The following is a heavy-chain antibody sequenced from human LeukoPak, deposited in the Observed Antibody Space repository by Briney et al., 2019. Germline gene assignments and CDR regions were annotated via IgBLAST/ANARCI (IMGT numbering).Heavy chain of an antibody. CDR3: AKDWDYYDSSGYRLDY. D-gene: IGHD3-22*01. Sequence: GGSLRLPCAASGFTFSSYAMSWVRQAPGKGLEWVSAISGSGGSTYYTDSVKGRFTISRDNSKNTLYLQMNSLRAEDTAVYYCAKDWDYYDSSGYRLDYWGQGTLVTVSS. CDR2: ISGSGGST. V-gene: IGHV3-23*01. CDR1: GFTFSSYA. J-gene: IGHJ4*02.